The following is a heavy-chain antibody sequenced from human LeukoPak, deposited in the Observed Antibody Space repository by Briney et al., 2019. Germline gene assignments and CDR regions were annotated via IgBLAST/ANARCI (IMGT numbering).Heavy chain of an antibody. Sequence: LSLTCAVYGGSFSGYYWSWIRQPPGKGLEWVAVISYDGSNKYYADSVKGRFTISRDNSKNTLYLQMNSLRAEDTAVYYCAKTQLATFDYWGQGTLVTVSS. V-gene: IGHV3-30*18. CDR3: AKTQLATFDY. J-gene: IGHJ4*02. D-gene: IGHD6-13*01. CDR1: GGSFSGYY. CDR2: ISYDGSNK.